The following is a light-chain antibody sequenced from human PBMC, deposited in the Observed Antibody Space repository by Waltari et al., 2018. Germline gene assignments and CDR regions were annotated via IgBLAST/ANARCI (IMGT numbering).Light chain of an antibody. Sequence: DFVMTQSPDSLAVSLRERARNNCQSSQTIISSPTNRNYLAWNQQRPGQPPNLLIYWASVRASGVPDRFSGSGSETDFTLTISSLQPEDVAVYYCQQYITTLTFGGGTKVEIK. CDR2: WAS. CDR1: QTIISSPTNRNY. J-gene: IGKJ4*01. CDR3: QQYITTLT. V-gene: IGKV4-1*01.